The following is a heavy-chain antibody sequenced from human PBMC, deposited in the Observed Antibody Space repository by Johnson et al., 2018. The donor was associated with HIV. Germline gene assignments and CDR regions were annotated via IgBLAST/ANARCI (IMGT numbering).Heavy chain of an antibody. V-gene: IGHV3-30*18. J-gene: IGHJ3*02. CDR3: AKWSIVGATFSDAFDI. CDR2: ISYDGGNK. D-gene: IGHD1-26*01. Sequence: QVQLVESGGGVVQPGRSLRLSCAASGFTFSSYGMHWVRQAPGKGLECVAVISYDGGNKYYADSVKGRFTISRDNSKNTLYLQMNSLRAEDTAVYYCAKWSIVGATFSDAFDIWGQGTMVTVSS. CDR1: GFTFSSYG.